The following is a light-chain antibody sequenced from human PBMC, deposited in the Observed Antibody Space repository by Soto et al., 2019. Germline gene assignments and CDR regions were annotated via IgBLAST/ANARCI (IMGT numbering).Light chain of an antibody. CDR2: EDN. CDR3: QSFDTNTRV. CDR1: GGSIASNY. V-gene: IGLV6-57*04. Sequence: NFMLTQPHSVSESPGKTVIISCTRSGGSIASNYVQWYQQRPDSAPTTVIYEDNQRPSGVPDRFSGSIDSSSNSASLTISGLKNEDEADYYCQSFDTNTRVFGTGTKVTVL. J-gene: IGLJ1*01.